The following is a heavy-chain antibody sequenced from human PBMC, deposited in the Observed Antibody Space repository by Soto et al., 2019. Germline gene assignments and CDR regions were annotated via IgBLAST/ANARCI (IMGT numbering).Heavy chain of an antibody. CDR3: ASSQKGYNWNYFDH. Sequence: PSETLSLTCAVSGGSISCSYYYWGWLRHSPGRGPEWIGSVFYTGFTSYNPSLESRVSVSVDTSKNQFSLKVSAVTAADTAVYYCASSQKGYNWNYFDHWSQGALVTVSS. CDR2: VFYTGFT. J-gene: IGHJ4*02. CDR1: GGSISCSYYY. D-gene: IGHD1-20*01. V-gene: IGHV4-39*01.